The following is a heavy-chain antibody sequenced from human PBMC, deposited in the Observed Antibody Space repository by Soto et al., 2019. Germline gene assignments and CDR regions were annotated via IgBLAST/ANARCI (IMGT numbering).Heavy chain of an antibody. CDR3: ARGGSGWYPFDY. CDR2: LTGGGDNP. V-gene: IGHV3-23*01. Sequence: GSLLLSCAASGFAFSNYAMSWVRQSPGKGLEWISSLTGGGDNPHYAESVKGRFTISRDNSKSTLFLQINSLSDGDTAVYYCARGGSGWYPFDYWGQGTLVTVSS. J-gene: IGHJ4*02. D-gene: IGHD6-19*01. CDR1: GFAFSNYA.